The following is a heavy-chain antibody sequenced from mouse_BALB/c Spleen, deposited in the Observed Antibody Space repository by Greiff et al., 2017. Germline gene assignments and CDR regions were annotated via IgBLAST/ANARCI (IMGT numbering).Heavy chain of an antibody. CDR3: ADSYGYAMDY. CDR2: ISYSGST. Sequence: EVKLQESGPGLVKPSQSLSLTCTVTGYSITSDYAWNWIRQFPGNKLEWMGYISYSGSTSYNPSLKSRISITRDTSKNQFFLQLNSVTTEDTATYYGADSYGYAMDYWGQGTSVTVSS. V-gene: IGHV3-2*02. CDR1: GYSITSDYA. D-gene: IGHD1-1*01. J-gene: IGHJ4*01.